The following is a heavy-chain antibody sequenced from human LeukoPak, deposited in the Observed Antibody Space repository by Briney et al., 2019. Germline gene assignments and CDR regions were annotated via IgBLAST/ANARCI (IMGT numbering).Heavy chain of an antibody. Sequence: PSETLSLTCTVSGGSISSYYWSWIRQPPGKGLEWIGYIYYSGSTNYNPFLKSRVTISVDTSKNQFSLKLSSVTAADTAVYYCARSVNYYGSGSYYDTTGPWGQGTLVTDSS. CDR3: ARSVNYYGSGSYYDTTGP. CDR1: GGSISSYY. J-gene: IGHJ5*02. V-gene: IGHV4-59*01. D-gene: IGHD3-10*01. CDR2: IYYSGST.